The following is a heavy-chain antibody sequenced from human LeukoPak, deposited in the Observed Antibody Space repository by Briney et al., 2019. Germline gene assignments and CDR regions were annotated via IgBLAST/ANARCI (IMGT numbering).Heavy chain of an antibody. J-gene: IGHJ4*02. CDR2: INHSGST. V-gene: IGHV4-34*01. CDR1: GGSFSGYY. D-gene: IGHD6-13*01. Sequence: SETLSPTCDVYGGSFSGYYWSWIRPPPEKGLEWIGEINHSGSTNYNPSLKSRVTISVDTSKNQFSLKLSSVTAADTAVYYCAINRGRYSSRFDYWGQGTLVTVSS. CDR3: AINRGRYSSRFDY.